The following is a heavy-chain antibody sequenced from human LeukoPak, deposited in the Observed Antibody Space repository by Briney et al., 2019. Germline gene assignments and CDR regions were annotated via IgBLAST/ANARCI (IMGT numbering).Heavy chain of an antibody. J-gene: IGHJ5*02. D-gene: IGHD3-10*01. CDR1: GGSISRFY. V-gene: IGHV4-59*01. CDR2: IYNSGST. Sequence: SETLSLTCTVSGGSISRFYWRWIRQPPGKGLQWIGYIYNSGSTKYNPSLTSRVTISIDTSKNQFSLTLSSVTAADAAVYYCARESGTGWFDPWGQGTLVTVSS. CDR3: ARESGTGWFDP.